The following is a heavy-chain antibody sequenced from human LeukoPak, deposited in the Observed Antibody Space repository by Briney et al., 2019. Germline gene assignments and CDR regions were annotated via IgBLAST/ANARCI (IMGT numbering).Heavy chain of an antibody. J-gene: IGHJ6*02. V-gene: IGHV3-48*01. CDR3: AKDMYKVQPSYYYYGMDV. D-gene: IGHD1-1*01. Sequence: GGSLRLSCAASGFPFSSYSMNWVRPAPGKGLEWVSYISSSSSTICYADSVKGRFTISRDNAKNSLYLQMNSLRAEDTALYYCAKDMYKVQPSYYYYGMDVWGQGTTVTVSS. CDR1: GFPFSSYS. CDR2: ISSSSSTI.